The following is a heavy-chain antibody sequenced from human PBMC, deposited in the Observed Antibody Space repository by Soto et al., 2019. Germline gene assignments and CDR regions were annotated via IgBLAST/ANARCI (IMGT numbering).Heavy chain of an antibody. CDR3: ARASDFWSGQGWFDP. V-gene: IGHV1-3*01. Sequence: ASVKVSCKASGYTFTSYAMHWVRQAPGQRLEWMGWINAGNGNTKYSQKFQGRVTMTRDTSTSTVYMELSSLRSEDTAVYYCARASDFWSGQGWFDPWGQGTLVTVSS. CDR1: GYTFTSYA. J-gene: IGHJ5*02. D-gene: IGHD3-3*01. CDR2: INAGNGNT.